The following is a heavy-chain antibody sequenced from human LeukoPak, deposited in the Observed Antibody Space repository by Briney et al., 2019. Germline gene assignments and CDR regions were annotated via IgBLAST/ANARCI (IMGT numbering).Heavy chain of an antibody. V-gene: IGHV3-48*01. CDR1: GFTFSSYS. D-gene: IGHD2-2*01. Sequence: GGSLRLSCAASGFTFSSYSMNWVRQAPGKGLEWVSYISSSSSTIYYADSVKGRFTISRDNAKNSLYLQMNSLRAEDTAVYYCARDLVVVPAAQTEYWGQGTLVTVSS. CDR3: ARDLVVVPAAQTEY. CDR2: ISSSSSTI. J-gene: IGHJ4*02.